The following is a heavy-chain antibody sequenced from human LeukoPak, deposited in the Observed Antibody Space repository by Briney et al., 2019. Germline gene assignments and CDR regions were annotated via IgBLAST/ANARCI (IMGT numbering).Heavy chain of an antibody. V-gene: IGHV3-15*01. CDR3: TTVRALDYYDSSGYYSFGFDY. D-gene: IGHD3-22*01. J-gene: IGHJ4*02. CDR2: IKSKINGGTT. Sequence: GGSLRLSCAASGFTFSNAWMSWVRQAPGKGLEWVGHIKSKINGGTTDLAAPVKDRFTISRDDLKNTLYLQMNSLKTEDTAVYYSTTVRALDYYDSSGYYSFGFDYWGQGTLVTVSS. CDR1: GFTFSNAW.